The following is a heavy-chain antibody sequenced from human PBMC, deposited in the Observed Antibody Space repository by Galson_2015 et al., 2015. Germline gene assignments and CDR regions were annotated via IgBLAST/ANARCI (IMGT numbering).Heavy chain of an antibody. CDR1: GYTFTSYG. V-gene: IGHV1-18*01. D-gene: IGHD6-6*01. Sequence: SVKVSCKASGYTFTSYGISWVRQAPGQGLEWMGWISAYNGNTNYAQKLQGRVTMTTDTSTSTAYMELRSLRSDDTTVYHCAREPRQLTNWFDPWGQGTLVTVSS. CDR2: ISAYNGNT. J-gene: IGHJ5*02. CDR3: AREPRQLTNWFDP.